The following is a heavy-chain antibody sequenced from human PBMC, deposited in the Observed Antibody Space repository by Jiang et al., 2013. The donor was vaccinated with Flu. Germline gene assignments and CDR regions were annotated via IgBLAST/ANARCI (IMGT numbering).Heavy chain of an antibody. Sequence: QTLSLTCAISGDSVSSNSAAWNWIRQSPSRGLEWLGRTYYRSKWYNDYAVSVKSRITINPDTSKNQFSLQLNSVTPEDTAVYYCARLNLGQWLVPDAFDIWGQGTMVTVSS. CDR1: GDSVSSNSAA. CDR2: TYYRSKWYN. D-gene: IGHD6-19*01. J-gene: IGHJ3*02. V-gene: IGHV6-1*01. CDR3: ARLNLGQWLVPDAFDI.